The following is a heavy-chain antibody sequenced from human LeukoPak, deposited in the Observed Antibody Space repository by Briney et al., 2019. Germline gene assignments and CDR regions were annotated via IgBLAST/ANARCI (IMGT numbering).Heavy chain of an antibody. Sequence: PGGSLRLSCAASGFTFSNFWMSWVRQAPGKGLEWVATIRQDGSQKYYVDSVEGRFTISRDNAKNSLYLQMNSLRGEDTAVYYCAKDSSGYYALYFDYWAQGTLVTVSS. J-gene: IGHJ4*02. CDR2: IRQDGSQK. V-gene: IGHV3-7*01. CDR1: GFTFSNFW. D-gene: IGHD3-22*01. CDR3: AKDSSGYYALYFDY.